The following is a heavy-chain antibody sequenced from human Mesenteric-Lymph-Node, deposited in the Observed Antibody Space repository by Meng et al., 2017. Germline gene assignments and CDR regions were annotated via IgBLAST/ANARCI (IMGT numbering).Heavy chain of an antibody. D-gene: IGHD2-2*02. CDR2: INPNSGDT. V-gene: IGHV1-2*02. CDR1: GYTFTGYY. CDR3: ARDMGQYCSSTSCYTVYYFDY. J-gene: IGHJ4*02. Sequence: ASVKVSCKASGYTFTGYYMHWVRQAPGQGLEWMGWINPNSGDTNYAQNFQGRVTMTRDTSITTAYMELSRLTSDDTAVYYCARDMGQYCSSTSCYTVYYFDYWGQGTQVTVSS.